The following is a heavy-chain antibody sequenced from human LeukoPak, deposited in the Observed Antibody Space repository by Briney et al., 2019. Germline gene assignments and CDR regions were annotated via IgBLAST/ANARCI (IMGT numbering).Heavy chain of an antibody. V-gene: IGHV4-59*08. CDR1: VGSLNNDY. Sequence: SETLSLTCAVSVGSLNNDYWNWIRQPPGKGLEWIGWISYSGSTSYNPSLNSRVTISVDTSMNKFSLRLRSVTAADTAVYYCVRLRWDPEITAFDHWGQGSLVTVSS. CDR2: ISYSGST. J-gene: IGHJ4*02. D-gene: IGHD1-26*01. CDR3: VRLRWDPEITAFDH.